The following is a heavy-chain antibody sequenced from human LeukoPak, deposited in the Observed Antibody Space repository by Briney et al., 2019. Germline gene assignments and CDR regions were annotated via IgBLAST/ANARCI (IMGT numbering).Heavy chain of an antibody. CDR2: ISSSGSTI. CDR1: GFTFSSYE. Sequence: GGSLRLSCAASGFTFSSYEMNWVRQAPGKGLEWVSYISSSGSTIYYADSVKGRFTISRDNSKNTLYLHVNSLRPEDTAVYYCAKGGGYEAQYYYYYMDVWGKGTTVTISS. J-gene: IGHJ6*03. D-gene: IGHD5-12*01. V-gene: IGHV3-48*03. CDR3: AKGGGYEAQYYYYYMDV.